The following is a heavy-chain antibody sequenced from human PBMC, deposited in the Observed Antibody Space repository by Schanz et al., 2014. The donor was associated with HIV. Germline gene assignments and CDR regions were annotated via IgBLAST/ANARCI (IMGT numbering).Heavy chain of an antibody. J-gene: IGHJ4*02. CDR2: IIPISGTA. CDR1: GETFSNYV. V-gene: IGHV1-69*01. CDR3: ARDSPVAAGTLDY. Sequence: QVQLVQSGAEVKKPGSSVRVSCKASGETFSNYVISWVRQAPGQGLEWMGGIIPISGTANYAQNFQGRVTITADESTSTAYLELISLTSEDTAVYYCARDSPVAAGTLDYWGQGTLVTVSS. D-gene: IGHD6-13*01.